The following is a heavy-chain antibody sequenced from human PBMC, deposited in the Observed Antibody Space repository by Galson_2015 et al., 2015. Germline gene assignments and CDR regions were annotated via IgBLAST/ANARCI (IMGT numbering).Heavy chain of an antibody. CDR3: ARRSGAAAGTYYYMDV. J-gene: IGHJ6*03. CDR2: IYPGDSDT. Sequence: IIYPGDSDTRYSPSFQGQVTISADKSISTAYLQWSSLKASDTAMYYCARRSGAAAGTYYYMDVWGKGTTVTVSS. V-gene: IGHV5-51*01. D-gene: IGHD6-13*01.